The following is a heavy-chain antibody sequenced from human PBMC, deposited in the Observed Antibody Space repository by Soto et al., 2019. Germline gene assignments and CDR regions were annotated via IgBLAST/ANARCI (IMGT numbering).Heavy chain of an antibody. CDR1: GFSLSTSGVA. V-gene: IGHV2-5*02. CDR3: ARIFDFWSGYYFSY. Sequence: GSGPTAGEPTQTLTLTCTFSGFSLSTSGVAAGWIRQAPRKAPEWLAFIFWDDDKRYSPSLENRLTITKDTSKNQVVLAMTNMDPVDTATYYCARIFDFWSGYYFSYWGRGTLVTVSS. J-gene: IGHJ4*02. D-gene: IGHD3-3*01. CDR2: IFWDDDK.